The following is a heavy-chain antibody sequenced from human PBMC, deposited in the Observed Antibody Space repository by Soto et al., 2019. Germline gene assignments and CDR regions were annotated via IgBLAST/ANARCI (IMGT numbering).Heavy chain of an antibody. D-gene: IGHD3-22*01. CDR3: ARVPAASDRTAFYYVSKFFYFDY. Sequence: WGSLRLSCAASGFTFINSTMNWFRQSPGKWLEWVACITSSGSFIYYADSMKGRFTISRDDAKKSLYLQMNSLRAEDTAVYYCARVPAASDRTAFYYVSKFFYFDYWGRGTQVTVSS. J-gene: IGHJ4*02. CDR1: GFTFINST. V-gene: IGHV3-21*01. CDR2: ITSSGSFI.